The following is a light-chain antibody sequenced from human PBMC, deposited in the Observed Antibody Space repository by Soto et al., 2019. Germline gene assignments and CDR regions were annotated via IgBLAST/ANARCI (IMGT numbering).Light chain of an antibody. V-gene: IGLV2-14*01. CDR1: NSDIGGYNY. Sequence: QSALTQPASVSGSPGQSITISCTGTNSDIGGYNYVSWYQQRPGEAPKLMIYAVNDRPSGVSDRFSGSKSDNTASLTISGLRAEDEADYFCSSYTNTSTYVVFGAGTKLTVL. CDR2: AVN. J-gene: IGLJ2*01. CDR3: SSYTNTSTYVV.